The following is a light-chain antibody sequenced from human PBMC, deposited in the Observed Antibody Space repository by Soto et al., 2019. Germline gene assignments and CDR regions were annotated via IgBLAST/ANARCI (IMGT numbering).Light chain of an antibody. CDR2: GAS. Sequence: EIVLTQSPGSLSLSPGERATLSCRASKSVSSNYLAWYQQKAGQAPRLLIYGASNRATGISDRFSGSGSGTDFTLTISRLEPEDFAVYYCQQYGGSPWTFCQGTKVEIK. V-gene: IGKV3-20*01. J-gene: IGKJ1*01. CDR3: QQYGGSPWT. CDR1: KSVSSNY.